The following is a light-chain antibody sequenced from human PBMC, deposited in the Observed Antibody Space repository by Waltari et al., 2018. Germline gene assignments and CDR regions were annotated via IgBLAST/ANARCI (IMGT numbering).Light chain of an antibody. Sequence: SSELTQDPAVSVALGQTVRITCQGDSLRSSYASWYQQKPGPAPVLVIYGKNNRPSGIPDRFSGSSSGNTASLTITGAQAEDEADYYCNSRDSSGNHVVFGGGTKLTVL. CDR2: GKN. J-gene: IGLJ2*01. V-gene: IGLV3-19*01. CDR3: NSRDSSGNHVV. CDR1: SLRSSY.